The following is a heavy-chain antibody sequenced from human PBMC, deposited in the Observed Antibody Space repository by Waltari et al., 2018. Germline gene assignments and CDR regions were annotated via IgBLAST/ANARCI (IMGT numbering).Heavy chain of an antibody. D-gene: IGHD3-16*01. J-gene: IGHJ4*02. CDR1: GFTFSSYD. CDR3: TRGAGPLDY. Sequence: VQLVESGGGLVQPGGSLRLSCAASGFTFSSYDMSWVRQAPGKGLEWVSYISSASGYIYHADSVKGRFTISRDNAKNSLSLQMSSLRAEDTAVYYCTRGAGPLDYWGQGVLVTVSS. V-gene: IGHV3-11*05. CDR2: ISSASGYI.